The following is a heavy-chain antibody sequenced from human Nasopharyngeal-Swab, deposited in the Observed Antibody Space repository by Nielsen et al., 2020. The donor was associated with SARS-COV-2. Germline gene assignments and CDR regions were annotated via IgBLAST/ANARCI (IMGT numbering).Heavy chain of an antibody. D-gene: IGHD3-10*01. CDR1: GYTFTSYD. Sequence: SVTVSCKASGYTFTSYDINWVRQATGQGLEWMGWMNPSSGHTGYAQKFQGRVTFTRNTSISTAYMEVSSLRSEDTAIYYCARGALTYNYGSGSYFQHNWFDPWGQGTLVTVSS. CDR2: MNPSSGHT. J-gene: IGHJ5*02. CDR3: ARGALTYNYGSGSYFQHNWFDP. V-gene: IGHV1-8*03.